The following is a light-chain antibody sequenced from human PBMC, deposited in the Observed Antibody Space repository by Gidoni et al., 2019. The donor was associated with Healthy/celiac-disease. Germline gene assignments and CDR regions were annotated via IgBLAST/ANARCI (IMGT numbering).Light chain of an antibody. CDR3: MQALQTQWT. V-gene: IGKV2-28*01. J-gene: IGKJ1*01. CDR2: LGS. CDR1: QSLLHSTGYNY. Sequence: IVLTQSPFSLPVTPGEPASISCRYSQSLLHSTGYNYLDWYLQKPGQSPQLLIYLGSNRATGVPERFSGSGSGTDFTLKISRVEAEDVGVYYCMQALQTQWTFGQGTKVEIK.